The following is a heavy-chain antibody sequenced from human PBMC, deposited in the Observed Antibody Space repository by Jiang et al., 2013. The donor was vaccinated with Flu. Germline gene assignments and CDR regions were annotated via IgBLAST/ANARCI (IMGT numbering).Heavy chain of an antibody. CDR1: GGSSSSSTYH. V-gene: IGHV4-39*07. D-gene: IGHD3-22*01. Sequence: GSGLVKPSETLSLTCTVSGGSSSSSTYHWGWIRQPPGKGLEWIGSISYSGSTYYNPSLKSRVTISVDTSKNQFSLKLNSVTAADTAVYYCAISGSSWGYWGQGTLVTVSS. J-gene: IGHJ4*02. CDR3: AISGSSWGY. CDR2: ISYSGST.